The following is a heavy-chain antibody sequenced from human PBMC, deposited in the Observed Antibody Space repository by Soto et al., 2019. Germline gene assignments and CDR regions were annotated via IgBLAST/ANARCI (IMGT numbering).Heavy chain of an antibody. Sequence: GGSLRLSCAASGFTFSSYAMSWVRQAPGKGLEWVSAISGSGGSTYYADSVKGRFTISRDNSKNTLYLQMNSLRAEDTAVYYCAKNPTMVRGARHWYFDLWGRGTLVTVSS. CDR1: GFTFSSYA. V-gene: IGHV3-23*01. CDR3: AKNPTMVRGARHWYFDL. CDR2: ISGSGGST. J-gene: IGHJ2*01. D-gene: IGHD3-10*01.